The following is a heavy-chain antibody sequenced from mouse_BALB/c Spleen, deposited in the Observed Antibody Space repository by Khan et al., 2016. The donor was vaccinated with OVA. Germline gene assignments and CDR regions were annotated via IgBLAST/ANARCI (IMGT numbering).Heavy chain of an antibody. Sequence: QVQLQQPGAELVNPGASVRLSCKASGYTFTNYWVHWVKQRPGQGLEWIGEIYPGDGRANYNQKFRFKATLTVDKSASTAYMQLSSLTSEDSAVYYCARNAYFGNYFDFWGQGTSLSVSS. V-gene: IGHV1S81*02. CDR1: GYTFTNYW. CDR2: IYPGDGRA. J-gene: IGHJ2*02. D-gene: IGHD2-10*01. CDR3: ARNAYFGNYFDF.